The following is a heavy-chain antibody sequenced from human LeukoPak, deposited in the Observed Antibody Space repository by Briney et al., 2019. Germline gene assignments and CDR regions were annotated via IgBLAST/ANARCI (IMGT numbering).Heavy chain of an antibody. D-gene: IGHD1-26*01. CDR2: ISGSGGST. V-gene: IGHV3-23*01. CDR1: GFTFSSYA. CDR3: APTRRIVGADY. Sequence: GGSLRLSRAASGFTFSSYAMSWVRQAPGKGLEWVTAISGSGGSTYYADSVKGRFTISRDNSKNTLYLQMNSLRAEDTAVYYCAPTRRIVGADYWGQGTLVTVSS. J-gene: IGHJ4*02.